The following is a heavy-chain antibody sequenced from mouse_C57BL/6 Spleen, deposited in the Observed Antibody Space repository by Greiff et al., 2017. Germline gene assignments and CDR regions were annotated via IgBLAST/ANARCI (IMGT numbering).Heavy chain of an antibody. CDR3: ARTTTVPFAY. CDR1: GYSFTGYY. V-gene: IGHV1-42*01. Sequence: VQLQQSGPELVKPGASVKISCKASGYSFTGYYMNWVKQSPEKSLEWIGEINPSTGGTTYNQKFKAKATLTVDKSSSTAYMQLKSLTSEDSAVYYCARTTTVPFAYWGQGTLVTVSA. CDR2: INPSTGGT. D-gene: IGHD1-1*01. J-gene: IGHJ3*01.